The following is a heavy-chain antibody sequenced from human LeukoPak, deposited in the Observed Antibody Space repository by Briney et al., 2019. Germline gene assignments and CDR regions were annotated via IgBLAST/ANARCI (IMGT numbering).Heavy chain of an antibody. J-gene: IGHJ6*01. CDR1: GFTFSTYW. Sequence: GGSLRLSCAASGFTFSTYWMSWVRQAPGKGPDWVGNINQDGSATYYVDSVRGRFIISRDNAQSALFLQLSSLRVEDTAVYYCGIGARETNRMGVWGQGTTVTVST. D-gene: IGHD1-14*01. CDR2: INQDGSAT. V-gene: IGHV3-7*01. CDR3: GIGARETNRMGV.